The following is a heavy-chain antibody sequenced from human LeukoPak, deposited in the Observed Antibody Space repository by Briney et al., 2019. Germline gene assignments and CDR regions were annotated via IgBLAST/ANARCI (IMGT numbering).Heavy chain of an antibody. J-gene: IGHJ5*02. CDR1: GGSISSSSYY. D-gene: IGHD4-17*01. CDR3: ATSGATTATTWGGNWFDP. CDR2: IYYSGST. Sequence: RSSETLSLTCTVSGGSISSSSYYWGWIRQPPGKGLEWIGSIYYSGSTYYNPSLKSRVTFSVDTSKSQFSLKLSSVTAADTAVYYCATSGATTATTWGGNWFDPWGQGALVTVSS. V-gene: IGHV4-39*07.